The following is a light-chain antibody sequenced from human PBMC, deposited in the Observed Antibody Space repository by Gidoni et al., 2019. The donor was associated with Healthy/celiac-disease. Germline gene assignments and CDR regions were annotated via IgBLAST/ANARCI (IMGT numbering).Light chain of an antibody. CDR1: QSISSY. Sequence: DIQMTQSPSSLSASVGDRVPITCRASQSISSYLNWYQQKPGKAPKLLIYAASSLQSGVPSRFSGSGSGTDFTLTISSLQPEDFATYYCQQSYSTPRTFGHXTKVEIK. V-gene: IGKV1-39*01. CDR2: AAS. J-gene: IGKJ1*01. CDR3: QQSYSTPRT.